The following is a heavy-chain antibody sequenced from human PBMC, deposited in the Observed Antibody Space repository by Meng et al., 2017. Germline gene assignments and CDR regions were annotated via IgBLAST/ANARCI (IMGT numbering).Heavy chain of an antibody. D-gene: IGHD3-22*01. J-gene: IGHJ4*02. V-gene: IGHV1-69*01. Sequence: QGRLVRSGAEVKKPGSSAKVSCKASGGTFSSYAISWVRQAPGQWLEWMGGIIPIFGTANYAQKFQGRVTITADESTSTAYMELSSLRSEDTAVYYCARALKHYYDSSGYRVGYFDYWGQGTLVTVSS. CDR1: GGTFSSYA. CDR2: IIPIFGTA. CDR3: ARALKHYYDSSGYRVGYFDY.